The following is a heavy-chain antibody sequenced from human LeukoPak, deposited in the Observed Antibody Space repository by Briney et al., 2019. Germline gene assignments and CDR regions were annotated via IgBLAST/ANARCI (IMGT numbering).Heavy chain of an antibody. J-gene: IGHJ4*02. CDR2: INPNSGGT. V-gene: IGHV1-2*02. CDR3: ARMPAEYGDYDLKYFDY. CDR1: GYTFTGYY. Sequence: ASVKVSCKASGYTFTGYYMHWVRQAPGQGLEWMGWINPNSGGTNYAQKFQGRVTMTRDTSISTAYMELSRLRSDDTAVYYCARMPAEYGDYDLKYFDYWGQGTLVTVSS. D-gene: IGHD4-17*01.